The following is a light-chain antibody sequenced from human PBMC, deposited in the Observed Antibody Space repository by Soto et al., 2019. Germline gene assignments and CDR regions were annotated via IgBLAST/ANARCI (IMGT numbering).Light chain of an antibody. Sequence: DIQMTQSPSTLSASVGDRVTITCRASQSISTWLAWYQQKPGKAPKVLIYDASSLESGVPSRFSGSGSGTEFSLTISSLQSDDFATYYCLQYNSLWTFGQGTKVDIK. J-gene: IGKJ1*01. CDR2: DAS. CDR1: QSISTW. V-gene: IGKV1-5*01. CDR3: LQYNSLWT.